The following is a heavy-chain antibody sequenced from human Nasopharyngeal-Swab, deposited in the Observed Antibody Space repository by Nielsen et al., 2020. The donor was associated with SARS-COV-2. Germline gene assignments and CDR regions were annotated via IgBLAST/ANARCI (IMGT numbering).Heavy chain of an antibody. J-gene: IGHJ4*02. CDR3: ARSSAWRYYSDY. V-gene: IGHV3-23*01. Sequence: GESLKISCAASGFTFSNYAMSWVRQAPGKGLEWVSAISGTSGSTDYADSVKGRFTISRDSSKNTLYLQMNSLRAEDTAVYYCARSSAWRYYSDYWGQGTLVTVSS. CDR2: ISGTSGST. D-gene: IGHD6-19*01. CDR1: GFTFSNYA.